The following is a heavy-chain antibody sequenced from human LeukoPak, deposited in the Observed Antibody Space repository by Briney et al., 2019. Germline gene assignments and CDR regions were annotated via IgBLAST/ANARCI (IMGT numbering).Heavy chain of an antibody. CDR3: ARVTDYGDSVGFDY. CDR1: GGSISSYY. Sequence: PSETLSLTCTVSGGSISSYYWSWLRQPPGKGLEWIGYIYYSGSTNYNPSLKSRVTISVDTSKNQFSLKLSSVTAADTAVYYCARVTDYGDSVGFDYWGQGTLVTVSS. CDR2: IYYSGST. J-gene: IGHJ4*02. D-gene: IGHD4-17*01. V-gene: IGHV4-59*01.